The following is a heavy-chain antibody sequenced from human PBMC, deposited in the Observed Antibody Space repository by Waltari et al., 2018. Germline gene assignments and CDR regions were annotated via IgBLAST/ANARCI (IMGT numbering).Heavy chain of an antibody. CDR2: ISPIFGTA. CDR3: ARAANFWSGYYEGDDY. V-gene: IGHV1-69*01. D-gene: IGHD3-3*01. Sequence: QVHLGQSGAEVKTPGSSGTVSCKPPGGTFSSYATSWVRQAPGQGLEWMGGISPIFGTANYAQKFQGRVTITADESTSTAYMELSSLRSEDTAVYYCARAANFWSGYYEGDDYWGQGTLVTVSS. J-gene: IGHJ4*02. CDR1: GGTFSSYA.